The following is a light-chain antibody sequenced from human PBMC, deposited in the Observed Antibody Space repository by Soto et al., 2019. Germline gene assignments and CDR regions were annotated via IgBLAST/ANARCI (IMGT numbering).Light chain of an antibody. Sequence: EIVLTQSPDTLSLSPGERATLSCRASQSVSTNSLAWYQQRPGQAPRPLIYGAFNRAAGIPARFSGSGSGTDFTLTISSLEPEDSAVYYCQQRNIWPPVTFGQGTRLEIK. J-gene: IGKJ5*01. CDR3: QQRNIWPPVT. V-gene: IGKV3D-20*02. CDR2: GAF. CDR1: QSVSTNS.